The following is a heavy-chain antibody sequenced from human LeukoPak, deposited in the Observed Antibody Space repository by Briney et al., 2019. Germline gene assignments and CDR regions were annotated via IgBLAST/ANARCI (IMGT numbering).Heavy chain of an antibody. Sequence: GGSLRLSCAASGFTFSSYGMTWVRQAPGKGLEWVSSIGGSGLDTYYPDSVKGRFFISRDNAKSTLYLQMNSLGAEDTAVYFCAKEGVIMGPSHFDHWGQGTLVTVSS. J-gene: IGHJ4*02. V-gene: IGHV3-23*01. CDR1: GFTFSSYG. CDR3: AKEGVIMGPSHFDH. D-gene: IGHD1-26*01. CDR2: IGGSGLDT.